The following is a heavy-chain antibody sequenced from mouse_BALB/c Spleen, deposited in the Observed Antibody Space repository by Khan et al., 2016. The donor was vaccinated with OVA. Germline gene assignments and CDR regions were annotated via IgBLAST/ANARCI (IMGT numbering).Heavy chain of an antibody. J-gene: IGHJ3*01. Sequence: EVQLQESGPELMKPGASVKISCKASGYSFTSYYIHWLMQSHGKSLAWIGYIDPFSGGTTYNQKFKGKATLTVANSSSTAYIHLSNLTSEDSAVYYCTRHGYVAWFTYGGQGTLVTVSA. CDR3: TRHGYVAWFTY. D-gene: IGHD2-14*01. CDR1: GYSFTSYY. CDR2: IDPFSGGT. V-gene: IGHV1S135*01.